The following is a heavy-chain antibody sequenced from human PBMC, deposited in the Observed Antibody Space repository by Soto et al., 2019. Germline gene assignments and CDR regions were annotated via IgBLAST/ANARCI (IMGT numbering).Heavy chain of an antibody. CDR2: IWYDGSKT. D-gene: IGHD6-19*01. V-gene: IGHV3-33*06. J-gene: IGHJ4*02. Sequence: GGSLRLSCAASGFTFSTYAMHWVRQSPGKGLEWVAVIWYDGSKTYYAGSVKGRFTISRDNSKNTLYLQMNSLRADDTAVYFCAKSNIAVTGSYFDYWGRGTLVTVS. CDR1: GFTFSTYA. CDR3: AKSNIAVTGSYFDY.